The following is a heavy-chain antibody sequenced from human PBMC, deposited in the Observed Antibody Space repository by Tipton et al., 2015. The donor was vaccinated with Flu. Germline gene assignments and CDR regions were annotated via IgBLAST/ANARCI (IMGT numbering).Heavy chain of an antibody. CDR3: ARDEGRYDFGSGYSHYGMDV. J-gene: IGHJ6*02. D-gene: IGHD3-3*01. CDR1: GGSISSYY. CDR2: IYYSGST. Sequence: TLSLTCTVSGGSISSYYWSWIRQPPGKGLEWIGYIYYSGSTNYNPSLKSRVTISVDTSKNQFSLKLSSVTAADTAVCYCARDEGRYDFGSGYSHYGMDVWGQGTTVTVSS. V-gene: IGHV4-59*01.